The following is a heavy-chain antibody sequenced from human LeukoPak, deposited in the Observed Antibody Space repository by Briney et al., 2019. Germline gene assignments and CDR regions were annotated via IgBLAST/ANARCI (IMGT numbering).Heavy chain of an antibody. J-gene: IGHJ4*02. Sequence: SQTLSLTCTVSGCSISNGGFYWIEMPQHPGKGLEGFGYIYYSGSPYYNPSLKSRVTISVDTSKNQFSLQLGSVPAAGRAVYCCVRARRRRGGRFGYWGQGTLVNGS. D-gene: IGHD2-15*01. V-gene: IGHV4-31*03. CDR2: IYYSGSP. CDR1: GCSISNGGFY. CDR3: VRARRRRGGRFGY.